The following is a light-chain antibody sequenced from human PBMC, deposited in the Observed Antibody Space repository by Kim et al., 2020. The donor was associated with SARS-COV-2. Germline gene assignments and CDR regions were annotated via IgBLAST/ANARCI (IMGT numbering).Light chain of an antibody. Sequence: DIQMTQSQSSLSASVGDRVTITCRASQSISSYLNWYQQKPGKAPKLLIYAASSLQSGVPSRFSGSGSGTDFTLTISSLQPEDFATYYCQQSYRTLAWTFGQGTKVDIK. CDR2: AAS. CDR3: QQSYRTLAWT. CDR1: QSISSY. V-gene: IGKV1-39*01. J-gene: IGKJ1*01.